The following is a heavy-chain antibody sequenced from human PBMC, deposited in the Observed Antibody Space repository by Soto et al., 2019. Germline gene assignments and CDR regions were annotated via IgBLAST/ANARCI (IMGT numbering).Heavy chain of an antibody. Sequence: QVQLQESGPGLVKPSETLSLTCTVSGGSISSYFWSWIRQPPGKGLEWIGYIYYTGSTNYNPSLKSGVTTSVATAKNQLSLQLSSVTAADTAVYYCATFNWYFDLWGRGTLVTVSS. J-gene: IGHJ2*01. CDR3: ATFNWYFDL. CDR2: IYYTGST. CDR1: GGSISSYF. V-gene: IGHV4-59*01.